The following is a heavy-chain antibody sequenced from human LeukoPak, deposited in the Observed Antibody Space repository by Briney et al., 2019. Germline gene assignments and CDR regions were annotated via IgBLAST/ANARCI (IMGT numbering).Heavy chain of an antibody. CDR2: INHSGST. CDR1: GGSISSYY. CDR3: ARGVRWQQLT. V-gene: IGHV4-34*01. Sequence: PSETLSLTCTVSGGSISSYYWSWIRQPPGKGLEWIGEINHSGSTNYNPSLKSRVTISVDTSKNQFSLKLSSVTAADTAVYYCARGVRWQQLTWGQGTTVTVSS. J-gene: IGHJ6*02. D-gene: IGHD6-13*01.